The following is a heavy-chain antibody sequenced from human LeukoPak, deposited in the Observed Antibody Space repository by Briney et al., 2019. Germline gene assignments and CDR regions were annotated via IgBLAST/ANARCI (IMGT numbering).Heavy chain of an antibody. CDR1: GYTFTGYY. Sequence: ASVKVSCKASGYTFTGYYMHWVRQAPGQGLEWMGRINPNSGGTNYAQEFQGRVTMTRDTSISTAYMELSRLRSDDTAVYYCARDGLLWFGELLNYYMDVWGKGTTVTVSS. CDR2: INPNSGGT. D-gene: IGHD3-10*01. CDR3: ARDGLLWFGELLNYYMDV. V-gene: IGHV1-2*06. J-gene: IGHJ6*03.